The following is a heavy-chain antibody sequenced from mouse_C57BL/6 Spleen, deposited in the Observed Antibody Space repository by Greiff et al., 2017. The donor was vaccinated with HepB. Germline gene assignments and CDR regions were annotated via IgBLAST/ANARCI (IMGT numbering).Heavy chain of an antibody. J-gene: IGHJ2*01. D-gene: IGHD2-2*01. CDR2: INPGSGGT. CDR1: GYAFTNYL. CDR3: ARGNGYDWPSYYFDY. V-gene: IGHV1-54*01. Sequence: ESGAELVRPGPSVKVSCKASGYAFTNYLIEWVKQRPGQGLEWIGVINPGSGGTNYNEKFKGKATLTADKSSSTAYMQLSSLTSEDSAVYFCARGNGYDWPSYYFDYWGQGTTLTVSS.